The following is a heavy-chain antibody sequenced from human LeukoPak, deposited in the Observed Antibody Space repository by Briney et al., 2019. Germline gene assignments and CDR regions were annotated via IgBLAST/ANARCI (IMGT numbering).Heavy chain of an antibody. J-gene: IGHJ3*02. Sequence: SETLSLTCAVYGGSFCGYYWSWIRQPPGKGLEWIGEINHSGSTNYNPSLKSRVTISVDTSKNQFSLKLSSVTAADTAVYYCARGRVYYYGAGAAAFDIWGQGTMVTVSS. CDR3: ARGRVYYYGAGAAAFDI. CDR1: GGSFCGYY. D-gene: IGHD3-10*01. CDR2: INHSGST. V-gene: IGHV4-34*01.